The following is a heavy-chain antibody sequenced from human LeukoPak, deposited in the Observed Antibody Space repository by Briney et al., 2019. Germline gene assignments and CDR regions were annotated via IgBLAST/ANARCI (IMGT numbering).Heavy chain of an antibody. CDR1: GFTFSDYY. D-gene: IGHD3-3*01. CDR3: ARAFADPQSGYSGFDY. CDR2: ISSSGSTI. J-gene: IGHJ4*02. V-gene: IGHV3-11*04. Sequence: PGGSLRLSCAASGFTFSDYYMSWIRQAPGKGLEWVSYISSSGSTIYYADSVKGRFTISRDNAKDSLYLQMNSLRAEDTAVYYCARAFADPQSGYSGFDYWGQGTLVTVSS.